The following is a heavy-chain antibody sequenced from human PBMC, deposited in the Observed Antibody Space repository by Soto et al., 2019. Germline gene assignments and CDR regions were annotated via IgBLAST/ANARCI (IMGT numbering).Heavy chain of an antibody. J-gene: IGHJ5*02. V-gene: IGHV1-18*01. D-gene: IGHD1-7*01. Sequence: QVQLVQSGAEVKKPGASVKVSCKASGYTFTSYGISWVRQAPGQGLEWMGWISAYNGNTNYAQNLQGRVTMTTDTSPSTAYVELRSLRSDDTAVYYCARDEGYKWNYGGSWFDPRGQGTLVTVSS. CDR2: ISAYNGNT. CDR3: ARDEGYKWNYGGSWFDP. CDR1: GYTFTSYG.